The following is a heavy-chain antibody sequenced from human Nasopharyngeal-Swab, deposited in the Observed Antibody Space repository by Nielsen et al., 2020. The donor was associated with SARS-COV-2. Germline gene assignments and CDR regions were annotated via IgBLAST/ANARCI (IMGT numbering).Heavy chain of an antibody. CDR2: IYTSGST. CDR3: ARDLPSHYDFWSGYPYAIDY. Sequence: GSLRLSCTVSGGSISSYYWSWIRQPAGKGLEWIGRIYTSGSTYYNPSLKSRVTISVDTSKNQFSLKLSSVTAADTAVYYCARDLPSHYDFWSGYPYAIDYWGQGTLVTVSS. V-gene: IGHV4-4*07. J-gene: IGHJ4*02. CDR1: GGSISSYY. D-gene: IGHD3-3*01.